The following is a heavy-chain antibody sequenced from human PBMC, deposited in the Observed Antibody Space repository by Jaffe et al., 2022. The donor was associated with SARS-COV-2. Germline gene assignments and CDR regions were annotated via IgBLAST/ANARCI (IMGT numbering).Heavy chain of an antibody. J-gene: IGHJ6*02. V-gene: IGHV1-46*01. D-gene: IGHD3-10*01. CDR2: INPSGGST. CDR1: GYTFTSYY. CDR3: ARDWAITMGRSGMDV. Sequence: QVQLVQSGAEVKKPGASVKVSCKASGYTFTSYYMHWVRQAPGQGLEWMGIINPSGGSTSYAQKFQGRVTMTRDTSTSTVYMELSSLRSEDTAVYYCARDWAITMGRSGMDVWGQGTTVTVSS.